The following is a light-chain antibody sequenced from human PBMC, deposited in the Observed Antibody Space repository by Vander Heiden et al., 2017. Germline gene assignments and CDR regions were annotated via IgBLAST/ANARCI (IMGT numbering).Light chain of an antibody. CDR1: QSVSSSY. Sequence: EIVLTQSPGTLSLSPGERAILSCRASQSVSSSYLAWYQQKPGQAPRLLIYGAASRATGIPGRCSGSGSGTDFTLSSSRLEPEDFAVYYCQQYGSSPWTFGQGTKVEIK. CDR3: QQYGSSPWT. J-gene: IGKJ1*01. CDR2: GAA. V-gene: IGKV3-20*01.